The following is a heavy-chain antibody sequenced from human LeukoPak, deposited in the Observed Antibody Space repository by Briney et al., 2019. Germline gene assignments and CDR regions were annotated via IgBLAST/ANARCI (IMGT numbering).Heavy chain of an antibody. CDR1: RFTFSSYA. D-gene: IGHD6-19*01. V-gene: IGHV3-23*01. CDR2: ISGSGGST. CDR3: AKDLYEVAGTENDAFDI. J-gene: IGHJ3*02. Sequence: GGSLRLSCAASRFTFSSYAMSWVRQAPGKGLEWVSAISGSGGSTYYADSVKGRFTISRENSKNTLYLQMNSLRAEDTAVYYCAKDLYEVAGTENDAFDIWGQGPMVPVSS.